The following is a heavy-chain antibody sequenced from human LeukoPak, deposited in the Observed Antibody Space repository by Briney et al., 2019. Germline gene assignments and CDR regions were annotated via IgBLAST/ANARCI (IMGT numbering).Heavy chain of an antibody. CDR1: GFTFSSYG. V-gene: IGHV3-33*06. Sequence: PGRSLRLSCAASGFTFSSYGMHWVRQAPGKGLEWVAVIWYDGSNKYYADFVKGRFTISRDNSKNTLHLQMNSLRAEDTAVYYCAKDNRIYCSSTSCLYYYYYMDVWGKGTTVTVSS. D-gene: IGHD2-2*01. J-gene: IGHJ6*03. CDR2: IWYDGSNK. CDR3: AKDNRIYCSSTSCLYYYYYMDV.